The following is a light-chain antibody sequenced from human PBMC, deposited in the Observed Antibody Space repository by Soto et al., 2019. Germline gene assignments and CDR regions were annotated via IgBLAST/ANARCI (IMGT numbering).Light chain of an antibody. CDR3: QQYSSYQYT. V-gene: IGKV1-5*03. Sequence: DIQMTQSPSTLSASVGDRVTITCRASQSISSWLAWYQQKPGKAPKLLIYKASSLESGVPSRFSGSESGTEFTLAISSLQHDDFATYYCQQYSSYQYTFGQGTKVDIK. CDR1: QSISSW. CDR2: KAS. J-gene: IGKJ2*01.